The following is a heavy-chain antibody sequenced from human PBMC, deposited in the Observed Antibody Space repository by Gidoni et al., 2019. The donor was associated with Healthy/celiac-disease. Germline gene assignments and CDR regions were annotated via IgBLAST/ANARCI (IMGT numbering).Heavy chain of an antibody. Sequence: EVQLVESGGGLVQPGGSLRLSCGAAGFTFSSYDMHWVRQATGKGLECVSAIDTADDTYYPGSVKGRFTISRENAKNSLYLQMNSLRAGDTAVYYCASMVRGKSYGMDVWGQGTTVTVSS. CDR1: GFTFSSYD. D-gene: IGHD3-10*01. V-gene: IGHV3-13*04. J-gene: IGHJ6*02. CDR3: ASMVRGKSYGMDV. CDR2: IDTADDT.